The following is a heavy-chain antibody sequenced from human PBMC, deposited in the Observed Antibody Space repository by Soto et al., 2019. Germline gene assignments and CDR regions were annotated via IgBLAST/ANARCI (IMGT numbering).Heavy chain of an antibody. CDR2: ISYDGSNK. D-gene: IGHD2-21*02. CDR1: GFTFSSYC. V-gene: IGHV3-30*18. Sequence: PGGSMTLSCGASGFTFSSYCMHWVRPAPGKGLEWVAVISYDGSNKYYADSVKGRFTISRDNSKNTLYLQMNSLRAEDTAVYYCAKDEAPYCGGDCYLDYWGQGTLVTVSS. J-gene: IGHJ4*02. CDR3: AKDEAPYCGGDCYLDY.